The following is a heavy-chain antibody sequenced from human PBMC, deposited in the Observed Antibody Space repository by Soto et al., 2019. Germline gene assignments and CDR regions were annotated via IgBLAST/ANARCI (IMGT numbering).Heavy chain of an antibody. D-gene: IGHD3-10*01. V-gene: IGHV4-39*01. CDR3: ARQVVDGTLTGAGSFDY. J-gene: IGHJ4*02. CDR2: FYYSGNT. CDR1: GGSISSSSYY. Sequence: LSLTCTVSGGSISSSSYYWGWIRQPPGKGLEWIGSFYYSGNTYYYTSLKSRVTISGDTSENQISLKLSSVTAADTAVYYCARQVVDGTLTGAGSFDYWGQGTLVTVSS.